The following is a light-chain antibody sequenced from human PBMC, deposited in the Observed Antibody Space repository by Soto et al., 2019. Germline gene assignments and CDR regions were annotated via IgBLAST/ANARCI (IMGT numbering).Light chain of an antibody. CDR3: QSFDTRLSGFVV. V-gene: IGLV1-40*01. Sequence: QSVLTQPPSMSGAPGQRVTISCTGSSSNIGAGYDVHWYQQHPGTAPKLLIFDNNNRPSGVPDRFSGSKSDTSASLAIPGLQAEAESDYYCQSFDTRLSGFVVFGGGTQLTVL. CDR1: SSNIGAGYD. CDR2: DNN. J-gene: IGLJ2*01.